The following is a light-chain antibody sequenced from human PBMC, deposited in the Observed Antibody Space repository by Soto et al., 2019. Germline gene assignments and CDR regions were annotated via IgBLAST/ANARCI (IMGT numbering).Light chain of an antibody. CDR1: SSDVGGYDY. J-gene: IGLJ1*01. CDR3: SSYTSSTTHG. CDR2: EVS. Sequence: QSVLTQPASVSGSPGQSITISCTGTSSDVGGYDYVSWYQHHPGKAPKLMIYEVSNRPSGVSNRFSGSKSGNTASLTISGLQAEDEADYYCSSYTSSTTHGFGTGTKVTVL. V-gene: IGLV2-14*01.